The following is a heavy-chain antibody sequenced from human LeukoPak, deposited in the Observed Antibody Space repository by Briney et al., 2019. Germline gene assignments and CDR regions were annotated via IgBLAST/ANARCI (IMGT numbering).Heavy chain of an antibody. J-gene: IGHJ4*02. V-gene: IGHV1-69*13. CDR1: GYTFTSYG. Sequence: ASVKVSCKASGYTFTSYGISWVRQAPGQGLEWMGGIIPIFGTANYAQKSQGRVTITADESTSTAYMELSSLRSEDTAVYYCARDIAGSGYDSNFDYWGQGTLVTVSS. D-gene: IGHD5-12*01. CDR2: IIPIFGTA. CDR3: ARDIAGSGYDSNFDY.